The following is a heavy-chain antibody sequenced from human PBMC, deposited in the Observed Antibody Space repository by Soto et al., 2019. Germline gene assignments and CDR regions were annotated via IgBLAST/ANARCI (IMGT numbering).Heavy chain of an antibody. CDR3: AREGGESSDGLYYFDS. Sequence: PSETLSVTCTVSDGYTSIDNYWSWIRQPPGKGLEWIGHIYYSGNTDYNPSLKSRLAISIDTSKNQFSLKPSSVTAADTAVYFCAREGGESSDGLYYFDSWGQGSLVTVSS. V-gene: IGHV4-30-4*01. J-gene: IGHJ4*02. D-gene: IGHD3-16*01. CDR1: DGYTSIDNY. CDR2: IYYSGNT.